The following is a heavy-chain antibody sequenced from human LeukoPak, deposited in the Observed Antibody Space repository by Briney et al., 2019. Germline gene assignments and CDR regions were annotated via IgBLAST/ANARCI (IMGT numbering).Heavy chain of an antibody. CDR2: IYHSGST. Sequence: SETLSLACTVSGYSISSGYYWGWIRQPPGKGLEWIGSIYHSGSTYYNPSLKSRVTISVGTSKNQFSLKLSSVTAADTAVYYCAREDCSGGSCNLFDYWGQGTLVTVSS. V-gene: IGHV4-38-2*02. J-gene: IGHJ4*02. CDR3: AREDCSGGSCNLFDY. D-gene: IGHD2-15*01. CDR1: GYSISSGYY.